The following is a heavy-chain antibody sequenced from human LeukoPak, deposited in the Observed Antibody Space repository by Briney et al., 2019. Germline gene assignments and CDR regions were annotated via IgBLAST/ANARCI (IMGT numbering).Heavy chain of an antibody. D-gene: IGHD2-2*01. CDR1: GLTFSNYW. Sequence: GGSLRLSCAASGLTFSNYWMSWVRQAPGRGLEWVANIKEDGNEKYYVDSVKGRFTISRDNAKNSLYLQMNSLRAEDTAVYYCARGEDNVVEPAAYYYGMDVWGKGTTVTVSS. V-gene: IGHV3-7*01. CDR3: ARGEDNVVEPAAYYYGMDV. CDR2: IKEDGNEK. J-gene: IGHJ6*04.